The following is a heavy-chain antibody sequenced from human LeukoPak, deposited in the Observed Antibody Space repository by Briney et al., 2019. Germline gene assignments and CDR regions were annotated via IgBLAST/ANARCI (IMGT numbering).Heavy chain of an antibody. Sequence: GASVKVSCKASGYTFTGYYMHWVRQAPGQGLEWMGWINPNSGGTNYAQKFQGRVTMTRDTSISTAYMELSRLRSDDTAVYYCARGSWEWELHDFDYWGQGALVTVSS. CDR3: ARGSWEWELHDFDY. D-gene: IGHD1-26*01. CDR2: INPNSGGT. J-gene: IGHJ4*02. V-gene: IGHV1-2*02. CDR1: GYTFTGYY.